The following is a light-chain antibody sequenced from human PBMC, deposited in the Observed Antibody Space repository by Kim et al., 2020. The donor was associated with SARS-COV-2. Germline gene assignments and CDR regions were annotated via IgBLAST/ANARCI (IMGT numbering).Light chain of an antibody. V-gene: IGLV1-47*03. Sequence: GQRIYISCSGRSSNSGSNFVYWYQRLPGTAPKLLFYRNDQRPSGVPDRFSVSKSGTSASLAISGLWSEDEGDYYCAAWDAGLTSVVFGGGTKVTVL. J-gene: IGLJ3*02. CDR2: RND. CDR1: SSNSGSNF. CDR3: AAWDAGLTSVV.